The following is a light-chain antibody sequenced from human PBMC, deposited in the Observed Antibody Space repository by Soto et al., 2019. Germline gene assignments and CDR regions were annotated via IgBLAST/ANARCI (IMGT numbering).Light chain of an antibody. CDR2: GAS. Sequence: EIVLTQSPGTLSLSPGERATLSCRASQRVSSSFLAWYQQKPGQAPRLLIYGASSRATGIPDRFSGSGSGTDFTLTISRLEPEDFAVYYCQQYDSSPWTFGQGTKVDIK. CDR1: QRVSSSF. V-gene: IGKV3-20*01. CDR3: QQYDSSPWT. J-gene: IGKJ1*01.